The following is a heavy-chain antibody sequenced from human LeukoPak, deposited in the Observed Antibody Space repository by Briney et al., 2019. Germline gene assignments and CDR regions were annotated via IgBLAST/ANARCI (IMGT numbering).Heavy chain of an antibody. CDR2: IYHSGST. D-gene: IGHD3-3*01. CDR1: GGSISSGGYS. V-gene: IGHV4-30-2*01. J-gene: IGHJ4*02. Sequence: PSQTLSLTCAVSGGSISSGGYSWSWIRQPPGKGLEWIGYIYHSGSTYYNPSLKSRVTISVDRSKNQFSLKLSSVTAADTAVYYCARLERWSLDYWGQGALVTVSS. CDR3: ARLERWSLDY.